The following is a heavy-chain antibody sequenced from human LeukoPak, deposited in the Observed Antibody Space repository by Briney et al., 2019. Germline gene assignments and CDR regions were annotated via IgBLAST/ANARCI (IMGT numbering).Heavy chain of an antibody. D-gene: IGHD6-6*01. CDR2: ISGSGGST. Sequence: GGSLRLSCAASGFTFSSYAMSWVRQAPGKGLEWVSAISGSGGSTYYADSVKGRFTISRDNSKNTLYLQMNSLRAEDTAVYYCAEVVAAHYYFDYWGQGTLVTVSS. V-gene: IGHV3-23*01. J-gene: IGHJ4*02. CDR3: AEVVAAHYYFDY. CDR1: GFTFSSYA.